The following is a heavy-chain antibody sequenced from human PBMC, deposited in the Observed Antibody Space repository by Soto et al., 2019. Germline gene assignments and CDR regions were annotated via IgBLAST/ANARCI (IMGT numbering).Heavy chain of an antibody. J-gene: IGHJ6*02. V-gene: IGHV3-30*02. Sequence: SLRLYCAASGFTFSGYGMHWVRQAPGKGLEWVAITRHDGSNTYYADSVRGRFTISRDNSKNTLYLQMDSLRAEDTAVYYCAKEPTVTTAWDYYGMDVWGQGTTVTVSS. CDR3: AKEPTVTTAWDYYGMDV. CDR1: GFTFSGYG. CDR2: TRHDGSNT. D-gene: IGHD4-17*01.